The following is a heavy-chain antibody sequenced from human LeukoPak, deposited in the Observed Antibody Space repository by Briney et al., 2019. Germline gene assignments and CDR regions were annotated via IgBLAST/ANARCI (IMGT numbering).Heavy chain of an antibody. Sequence: PGGSLRLSCVTSGFTFSTYAMHWVRQAPGKGLEWLAVVSDDGTSKYYADSVEGRFTISRDNSKNTLYLQMNSLRAEDTAVYYCANELYCSSTSCYAGPLDYWGQGTLVTVSS. V-gene: IGHV3-30-3*02. J-gene: IGHJ4*02. D-gene: IGHD2-2*01. CDR2: VSDDGTSK. CDR3: ANELYCSSTSCYAGPLDY. CDR1: GFTFSTYA.